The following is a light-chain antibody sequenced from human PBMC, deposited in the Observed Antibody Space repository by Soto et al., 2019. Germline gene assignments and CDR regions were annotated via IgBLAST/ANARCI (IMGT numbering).Light chain of an antibody. V-gene: IGLV2-14*01. CDR1: SNDIGAYNY. CDR3: SSYRNTDTLV. Sequence: QYALTQPASVSGSPGQSITISCTGTSNDIGAYNYVSWYQQYPGKAPKLMIYEVTNRPSGVSNRFSGSKYGNTASLMISGLQPEDEADYYCSSYRNTDTLVFGGGTKLTVL. J-gene: IGLJ3*02. CDR2: EVT.